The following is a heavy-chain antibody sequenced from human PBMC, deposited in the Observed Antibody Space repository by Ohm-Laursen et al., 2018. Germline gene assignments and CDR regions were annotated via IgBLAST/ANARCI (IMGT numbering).Heavy chain of an antibody. D-gene: IGHD3-9*01. V-gene: IGHV3-66*01. CDR1: GFTVSTKY. J-gene: IGHJ4*02. CDR2: VYADGST. Sequence: SLRLSCTASGFTVSTKYMSWVRQAPGKGLEWASVVYADGSTYYADSVKGRFIISRDNSKNTLDLQMNSLRPEDTAVYYCVKESSTGYYRTADYWGQGTLVTVSS. CDR3: VKESSTGYYRTADY.